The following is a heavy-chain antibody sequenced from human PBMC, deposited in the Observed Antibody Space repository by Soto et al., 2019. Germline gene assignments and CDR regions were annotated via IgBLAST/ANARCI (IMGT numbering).Heavy chain of an antibody. CDR1: VFTFSSYA. V-gene: IGHV3-23*01. J-gene: IGHJ6*02. CDR3: AKGAAAGFYYYYGMDV. Sequence: GPLRVSCAASVFTFSSYAMSWVRQAPGKGLEWVSAISGSGCSTYYADSVKGRFTISRDNSKNTLYLQMNSLRAEDTAVYYCAKGAAAGFYYYYGMDVWGQGTTVTVSS. CDR2: ISGSGCST. D-gene: IGHD6-13*01.